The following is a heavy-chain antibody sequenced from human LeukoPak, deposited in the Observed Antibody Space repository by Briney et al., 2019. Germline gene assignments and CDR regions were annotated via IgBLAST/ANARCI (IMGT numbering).Heavy chain of an antibody. Sequence: SETLSLTCSVSGGSISSDYWSWIRQPTGKGLEWIGRIYSSGSTNYNPSLKSRVTMSVDTSKNQFSLKLSSVTAADTAVYYCARESYDFWSVPQGYFDYWGQGTLVTVSS. CDR2: IYSSGST. J-gene: IGHJ4*02. V-gene: IGHV4-4*07. D-gene: IGHD3-3*01. CDR3: ARESYDFWSVPQGYFDY. CDR1: GGSISSDY.